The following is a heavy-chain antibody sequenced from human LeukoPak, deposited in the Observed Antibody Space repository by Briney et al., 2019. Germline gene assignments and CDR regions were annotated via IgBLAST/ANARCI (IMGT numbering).Heavy chain of an antibody. V-gene: IGHV3-53*01. J-gene: IGHJ4*02. Sequence: GGSLRLSCAASGFTVSSNYMSWVRQAPGKGLEWVSVIYSGGSTYYADSVKGRFTISRDNAKNSLYLQMNSLRAEDTAVYYCASLVGATTKRGDYWGQGTLVTVSS. CDR2: IYSGGST. D-gene: IGHD1-26*01. CDR1: GFTVSSNY. CDR3: ASLVGATTKRGDY.